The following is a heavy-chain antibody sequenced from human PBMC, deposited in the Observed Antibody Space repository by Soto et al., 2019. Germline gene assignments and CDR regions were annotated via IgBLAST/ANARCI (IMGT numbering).Heavy chain of an antibody. J-gene: IGHJ4*02. D-gene: IGHD6-19*01. CDR3: ATKSRGWYGLYDY. Sequence: TLSLTCTVSGGSISSGDYYWSWIRQPPGKGLEWIGYIYYSGSTYYNPSLKSRVTISVDTSKNQFSLKLSSVTAADTAVYYCATKSRGWYGLYDYWGQGTLVTVSS. CDR1: GGSISSGDYY. CDR2: IYYSGST. V-gene: IGHV4-30-4*01.